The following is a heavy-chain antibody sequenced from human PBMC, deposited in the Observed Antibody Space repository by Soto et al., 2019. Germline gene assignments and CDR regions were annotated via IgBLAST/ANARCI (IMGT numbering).Heavy chain of an antibody. D-gene: IGHD3-16*01. CDR3: VNRPRGGVRNQHAFDI. J-gene: IGHJ3*02. CDR1: GYSFTSYW. V-gene: IGHV5-51*01. Sequence: GESLKISCKGSGYSFTSYWIGWVRQMPGKGLEWMGIIYPGDSDTRYSPSFQGQVTISADKSISTAYLQWSSLKASDTAMYYCVNRPRGGVRNQHAFDIWGQGTMVTVSS. CDR2: IYPGDSDT.